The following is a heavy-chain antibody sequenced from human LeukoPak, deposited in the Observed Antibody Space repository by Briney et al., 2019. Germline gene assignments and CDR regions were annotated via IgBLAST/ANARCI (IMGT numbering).Heavy chain of an antibody. J-gene: IGHJ5*02. Sequence: SETLSLTCAVYGGSFSGYYWSWIRQPPGKGLEWIGEINHSGSTNYNPSLKSRVTISVDTSKNQFSLKLSSVTAADTAVYYCAGSGYDAFDPWGQGTLVTVSS. CDR2: INHSGST. D-gene: IGHD5-12*01. V-gene: IGHV4-34*01. CDR3: AGSGYDAFDP. CDR1: GGSFSGYY.